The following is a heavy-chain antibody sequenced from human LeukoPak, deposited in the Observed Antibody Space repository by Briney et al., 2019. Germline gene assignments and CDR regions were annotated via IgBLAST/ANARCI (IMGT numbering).Heavy chain of an antibody. J-gene: IGHJ6*03. CDR2: INPNSGST. Sequence: GASVKVSCKASGYTFTGYYMHWVRQAPGQGREWMGWINPNSGSTNYAQKFQGRVTMTRDTSISSAYMELSRLRSDDTAVYYCARDQDILTGYRYYYYYMDVWGKGTTVTVSS. CDR1: GYTFTGYY. V-gene: IGHV1-2*02. D-gene: IGHD3-9*01. CDR3: ARDQDILTGYRYYYYYMDV.